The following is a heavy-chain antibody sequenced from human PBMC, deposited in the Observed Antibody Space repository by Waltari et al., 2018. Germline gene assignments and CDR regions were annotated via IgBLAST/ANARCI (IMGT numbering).Heavy chain of an antibody. CDR1: GFSFSTYW. J-gene: IGHJ6*02. Sequence: EVQLVESGGGFVQPGGSLRLSCAASGFSFSTYWMNWARQVPGEGLVWVSRINPDGNTVVYADSVKGRFTTSRDNAKNTLYLQMNSLRDDDTAVYYCARSAFMDVWGQGTTVTVSS. V-gene: IGHV3-74*01. CDR3: ARSAFMDV. CDR2: INPDGNTV.